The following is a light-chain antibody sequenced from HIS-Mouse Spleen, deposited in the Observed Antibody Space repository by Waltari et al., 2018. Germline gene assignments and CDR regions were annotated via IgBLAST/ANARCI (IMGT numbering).Light chain of an antibody. CDR1: ISDVGGYHY. J-gene: IGLJ1*01. CDR2: DVS. CDR3: CSYAGSYTGV. V-gene: IGLV2-11*01. Sequence: QSALTQPRSVSGSPGQSVTISCTGTISDVGGYHYFSWYQQHPGKAPKLMIYDVSKRPSGVPDRFSGSKSGNTASLTISGLQAEDEADYYCCSYAGSYTGVFGTGTKVTVL.